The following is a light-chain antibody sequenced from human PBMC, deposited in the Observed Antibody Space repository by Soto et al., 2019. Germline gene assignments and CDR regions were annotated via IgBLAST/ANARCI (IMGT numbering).Light chain of an antibody. J-gene: IGLJ1*01. CDR1: SSDVGGYDY. Sequence: QSVLTQAASMSGSPGQSITISCTGTSSDVGGYDYVSWYQLHPGKAPKLMVFEVSNRPSGVSYRFSGSKSGNTASLTISGLQAEDEADYFCSSYSISTAYLFGTGTKV. V-gene: IGLV2-14*01. CDR3: SSYSISTAYL. CDR2: EVS.